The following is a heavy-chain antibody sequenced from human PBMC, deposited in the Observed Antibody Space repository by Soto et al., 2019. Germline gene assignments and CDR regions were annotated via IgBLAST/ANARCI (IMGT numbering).Heavy chain of an antibody. V-gene: IGHV1-2*04. CDR1: GYTFTGYY. J-gene: IGHJ6*02. D-gene: IGHD3-22*01. CDR3: ASVDYYDSSGPNYYYGMDV. Sequence: ASVKVSCKASGYTFTGYYMHWVRQAPGQGLEWMGWINPNSGGTNYAQKFQGWVTMTRDTSISTAYMELSRLRSDDTAVYYCASVDYYDSSGPNYYYGMDVWGQGTTVTVSS. CDR2: INPNSGGT.